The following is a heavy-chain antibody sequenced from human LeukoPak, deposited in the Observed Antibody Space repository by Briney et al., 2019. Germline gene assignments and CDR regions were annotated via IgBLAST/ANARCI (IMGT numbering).Heavy chain of an antibody. D-gene: IGHD1-26*01. Sequence: GGSLRLSCAASGFTFSSYWMSWVRQAPGKGLEWVANIKQDGSEKYYVDSVKGRFTISRDNAKNTLYLQMNSLRAEDTAVYYCAKGRGWEASYYYYYMDVWGKGTTVTISS. CDR3: AKGRGWEASYYYYYMDV. CDR2: IKQDGSEK. J-gene: IGHJ6*03. CDR1: GFTFSSYW. V-gene: IGHV3-7*01.